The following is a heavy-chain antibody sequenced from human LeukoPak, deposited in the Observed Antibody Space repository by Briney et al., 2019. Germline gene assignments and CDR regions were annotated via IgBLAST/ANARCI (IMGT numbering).Heavy chain of an antibody. CDR1: GFTFSTYS. Sequence: TGGSLRLSCAASGFTFSTYSMNWVRQAPGKGLEWVSSITSSSSYVYYADSVKGRFTISRDNAKNSLYLQMNSLRAEDTAVYYCARSAILRGAPPGYWGQGTLVTVSS. D-gene: IGHD3-10*01. CDR3: ARSAILRGAPPGY. J-gene: IGHJ4*02. V-gene: IGHV3-21*01. CDR2: ITSSSSYV.